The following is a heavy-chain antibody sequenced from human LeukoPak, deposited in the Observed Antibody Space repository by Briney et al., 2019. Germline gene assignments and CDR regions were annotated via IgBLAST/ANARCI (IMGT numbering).Heavy chain of an antibody. Sequence: SSETLSLTCTVSGGSISSSSYYWGWIRQPPGKGLEWIGSIYYSGSTYYNPSLKSRVTISVDTSKNQFSLKLSSVTAADTAVYYCARQYYYDSSGYYPDAFDIWGQGTMVTVSS. CDR3: ARQYYYDSSGYYPDAFDI. V-gene: IGHV4-39*01. D-gene: IGHD3-22*01. J-gene: IGHJ3*02. CDR2: IYYSGST. CDR1: GGSISSSSYY.